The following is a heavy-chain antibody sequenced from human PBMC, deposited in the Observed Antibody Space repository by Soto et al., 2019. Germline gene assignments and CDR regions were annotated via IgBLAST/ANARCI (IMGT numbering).Heavy chain of an antibody. J-gene: IGHJ6*02. V-gene: IGHV1-69*13. CDR2: IIPIFGTA. Sequence: GASVKVSCKASGGTFSSYAISWVRQAPGQGLEWMGGIIPIFGTANYAQKFQGRVTITADESTSTAYMELSSLRSEDTAVYYCAQLYGGNSGYYYYYGMDVWGQGTTVTVSS. CDR1: GGTFSSYA. D-gene: IGHD4-17*01. CDR3: AQLYGGNSGYYYYYGMDV.